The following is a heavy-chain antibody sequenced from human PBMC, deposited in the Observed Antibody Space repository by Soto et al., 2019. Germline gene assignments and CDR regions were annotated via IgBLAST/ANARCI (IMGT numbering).Heavy chain of an antibody. V-gene: IGHV5-10-1*01. Sequence: GQSLKICWKGSGYSFTSYWISWVRQMPGKGLEWMGRIDPSDSYTNYGPSFQGHVTISADKSISTAYLQWSSLKASDTAMYYCARHIYGSGSYYWLYYYYGMDVWGQGTTVTVSS. J-gene: IGHJ6*02. CDR1: GYSFTSYW. CDR3: ARHIYGSGSYYWLYYYYGMDV. CDR2: IDPSDSYT. D-gene: IGHD3-10*01.